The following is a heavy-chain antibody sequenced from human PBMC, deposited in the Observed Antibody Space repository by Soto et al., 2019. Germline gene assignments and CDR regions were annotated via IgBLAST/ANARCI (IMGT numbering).Heavy chain of an antibody. J-gene: IGHJ4*02. CDR3: AVNLEDYFDY. CDR2: IIPSLGLT. CDR1: GGTFSRYT. V-gene: IGHV1-69*02. Sequence: QVQLVHSGAEVKKPGSSVKVSCKASGGTFSRYTITWVRQAPGQGLEWMGRIIPSLGLTNYAQTFQGRVTITADKSTSTAYMEVSSLRSEDTAVYYCAVNLEDYFDYWGQGTLVTVSS. D-gene: IGHD1-1*01.